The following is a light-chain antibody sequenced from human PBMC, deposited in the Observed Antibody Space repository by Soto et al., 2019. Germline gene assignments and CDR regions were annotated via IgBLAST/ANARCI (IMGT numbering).Light chain of an antibody. Sequence: QSVLTQPPSASGTPGQTVTISCSGSSYNIETNLAYWYQQLPGAAPKLLIYKNDHRLSGVPDRFSGSKSATAASLAVSGLRSEDEAVYYCAAWDDSLSAWVFGGGTKLTVL. V-gene: IGLV1-47*01. CDR3: AAWDDSLSAWV. CDR2: KND. CDR1: SYNIETNL. J-gene: IGLJ3*02.